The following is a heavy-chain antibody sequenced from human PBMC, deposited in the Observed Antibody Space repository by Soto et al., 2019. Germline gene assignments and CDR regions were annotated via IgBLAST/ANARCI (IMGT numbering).Heavy chain of an antibody. CDR1: GYTFTSYG. Sequence: ASVKVSCKASGYTFTSYGISWVRQAPGQGLEWMGWISAYNGNTNYAQKLQGRVTMTTDTSTSTAYMELRSLRSDDTAVYYCAGDAGWDIGSGWGTGYYYYGMDVWGQGTTVTVSS. J-gene: IGHJ6*02. D-gene: IGHD2-15*01. CDR3: AGDAGWDIGSGWGTGYYYYGMDV. CDR2: ISAYNGNT. V-gene: IGHV1-18*01.